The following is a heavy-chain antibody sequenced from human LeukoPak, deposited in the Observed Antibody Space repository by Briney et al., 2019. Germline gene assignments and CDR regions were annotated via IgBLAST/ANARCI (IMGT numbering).Heavy chain of an antibody. Sequence: GGSLRLSCAASGFTFSSYDLHWVRQATGKGLEWVSAIGTAGDTYYPGSVKGRFTISRENAKNSLYLQMNSLRAGDTAVYYCARSRGSSGWFDYWGQGTLVTVSS. CDR1: GFTFSSYD. V-gene: IGHV3-13*01. CDR2: IGTAGDT. D-gene: IGHD6-19*01. J-gene: IGHJ4*02. CDR3: ARSRGSSGWFDY.